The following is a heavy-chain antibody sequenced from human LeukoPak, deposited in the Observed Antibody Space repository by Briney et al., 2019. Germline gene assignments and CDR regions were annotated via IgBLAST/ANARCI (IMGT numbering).Heavy chain of an antibody. Sequence: PGGSLRLSCSASGFPFSSYAMHWVRQAPGKGLEYVSAISDSGGSTYYADSVKGRFTISRDNSKNTLYLQMNSLRAEDTAVYYCAKWGEVTASWYFDYWGQGTLVTVSS. CDR2: ISDSGGST. V-gene: IGHV3-64*04. CDR1: GFPFSSYA. CDR3: AKWGEVTASWYFDY. J-gene: IGHJ4*02. D-gene: IGHD2-21*02.